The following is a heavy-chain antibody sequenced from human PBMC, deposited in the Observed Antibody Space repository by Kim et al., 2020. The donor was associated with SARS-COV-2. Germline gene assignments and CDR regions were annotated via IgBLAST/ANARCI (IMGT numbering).Heavy chain of an antibody. Sequence: SETLSLTCTVSGGSVSSGGYYWSWIRQPPGKGLEWIGYIYYSGSTNYNPSLKSRVTISVDTSKNQFSLRLSSVTAADTAVYYCAREPYTTYGSGSYYKGYYYGMDVWGQGTTVTVSS. CDR2: IYYSGST. CDR1: GGSVSSGGYY. D-gene: IGHD3-10*01. CDR3: AREPYTTYGSGSYYKGYYYGMDV. J-gene: IGHJ6*02. V-gene: IGHV4-61*08.